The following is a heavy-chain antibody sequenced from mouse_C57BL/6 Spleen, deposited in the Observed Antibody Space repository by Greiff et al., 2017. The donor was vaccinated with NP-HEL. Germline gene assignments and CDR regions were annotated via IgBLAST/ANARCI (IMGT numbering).Heavy chain of an antibody. V-gene: IGHV1-55*01. CDR3: ATFYGYDVAWFAY. Sequence: VQLQQPGAELVKPGASVKMSCKASGYTFTSYWITWVKQRPGQGLEWIGDIYPGSGSTNYNEKFKSKATLTVDTSSSTAYMQLSSLTSEDSAVYYCATFYGYDVAWFAYWGQGTLVTVSA. CDR2: IYPGSGST. D-gene: IGHD2-9*01. J-gene: IGHJ3*01. CDR1: GYTFTSYW.